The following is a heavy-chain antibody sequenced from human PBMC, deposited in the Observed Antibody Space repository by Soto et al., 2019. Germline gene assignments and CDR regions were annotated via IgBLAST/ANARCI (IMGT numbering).Heavy chain of an antibody. CDR3: SRDLGAKVYF. CDR2: VSGYNGNT. Sequence: QVQLVQSGAEVKKPGASVKVSCKASGYTFTSHGISWVRQAPGQGLEWMGWVSGYNGNTNYAQKFQGRVTMTTDTSTTPAYMELRSLTSDDTAVYYCSRDLGAKVYFWGQGTLVTVSS. CDR1: GYTFTSHG. V-gene: IGHV1-18*01. D-gene: IGHD3-16*01. J-gene: IGHJ4*02.